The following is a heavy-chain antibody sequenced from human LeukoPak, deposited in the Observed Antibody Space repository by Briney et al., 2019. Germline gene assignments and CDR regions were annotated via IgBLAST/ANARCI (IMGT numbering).Heavy chain of an antibody. CDR1: GFTFSSYA. V-gene: IGHV3-23*01. CDR2: ISDSGESP. CDR3: AKSDCSSASCYTIDY. J-gene: IGHJ4*02. D-gene: IGHD2-2*02. Sequence: SGGSLRLSCAASGFTFSSYAMSWVRQVPGKGLEWLSLISDSGESPSDADSGKGRFTISRDNSKSTVFLQMNSLRTEDTAVYYCAKSDCSSASCYTIDYWGQGILVTVSS.